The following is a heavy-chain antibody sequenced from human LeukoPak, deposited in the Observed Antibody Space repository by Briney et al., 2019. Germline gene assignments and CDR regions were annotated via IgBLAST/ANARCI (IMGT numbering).Heavy chain of an antibody. J-gene: IGHJ6*03. CDR3: ARVKQGYQLPSLTSYYYTDV. D-gene: IGHD2-2*01. Sequence: GGSLRLSCAGSGFTLSSYWMHWVRHGPGKGLVWVSRIYSEGSRTTYADSVRGRFTISGDNAKNTLYLQMNSLRAEDTAVYYCARVKQGYQLPSLTSYYYTDVWGKGTTVTISS. CDR1: GFTLSSYW. CDR2: IYSEGSRT. V-gene: IGHV3-74*01.